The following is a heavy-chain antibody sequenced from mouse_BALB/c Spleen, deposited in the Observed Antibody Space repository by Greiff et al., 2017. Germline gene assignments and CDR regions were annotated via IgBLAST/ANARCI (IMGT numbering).Heavy chain of an antibody. D-gene: IGHD2-14*01. CDR3: ARRDGDDKYDDGFDY. CDR1: GYSITSGYS. Sequence: EVQLQQSGPDLVKPSQSLSLTCTVTGYSITSGYSWHWIRQFPGNTLEWMGYIHYSGSTNYNPSLKSRISITRDTSKNQFFLQLNSVTTEDTATYCCARRDGDDKYDDGFDYWGQGTTLTGSS. J-gene: IGHJ2*01. V-gene: IGHV3-1*02. CDR2: IHYSGST.